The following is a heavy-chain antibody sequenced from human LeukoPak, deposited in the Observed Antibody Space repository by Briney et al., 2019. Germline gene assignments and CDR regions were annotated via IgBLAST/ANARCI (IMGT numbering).Heavy chain of an antibody. CDR1: GFTFSSYS. Sequence: GGSLRLSCAASGFTFSSYSMNWVRQAPGKELEWVSYISSSSSTIYYADSVKGRFTISRDNAKNSLYLQMNSLRAEDTAVYYCARELEYYYDSSGYPYFDYWGQGTLVTVSS. CDR3: ARELEYYYDSSGYPYFDY. V-gene: IGHV3-48*04. J-gene: IGHJ4*02. D-gene: IGHD3-22*01. CDR2: ISSSSSTI.